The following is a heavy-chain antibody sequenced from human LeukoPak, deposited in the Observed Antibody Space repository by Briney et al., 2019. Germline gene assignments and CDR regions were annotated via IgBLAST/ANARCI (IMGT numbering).Heavy chain of an antibody. CDR2: IIPILGIA. Sequence: GASVKVSCKASGGTFSSYAISWVQQAPGQGLEWMGRIIPILGIANYAQKFQGRVTITADKSTSTAYMELSSLRSEDTAVYYCARGSYYRPGDIDYWGQGTLVTVSS. CDR3: ARGSYYRPGDIDY. V-gene: IGHV1-69*04. J-gene: IGHJ4*02. D-gene: IGHD1-26*01. CDR1: GGTFSSYA.